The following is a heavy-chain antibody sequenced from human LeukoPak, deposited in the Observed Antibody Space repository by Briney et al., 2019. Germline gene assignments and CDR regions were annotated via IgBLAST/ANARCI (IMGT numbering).Heavy chain of an antibody. D-gene: IGHD6-13*01. Sequence: GGSLRPSCAASGFTFSSYAMHWVRQAPGKGLEWVAVISYDGSNKYYADSVKGRFTISRDNSKNTLYLQMNSLRAEDTAVYYCAKDMLAGTTPRTDFWGQGTLVTVSS. CDR1: GFTFSSYA. J-gene: IGHJ4*02. CDR2: ISYDGSNK. CDR3: AKDMLAGTTPRTDF. V-gene: IGHV3-30-3*01.